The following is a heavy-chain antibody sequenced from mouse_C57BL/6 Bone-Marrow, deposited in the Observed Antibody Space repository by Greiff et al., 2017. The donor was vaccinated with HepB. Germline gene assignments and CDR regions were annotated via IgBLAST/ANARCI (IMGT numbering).Heavy chain of an antibody. V-gene: IGHV1-63*01. D-gene: IGHD2-3*01. J-gene: IGHJ3*01. Sequence: VKLVESGAELVRPGTSVKMSCKASGYTFTNYWIGWAKQRPGHGLEWIGDIYPGGGYTNYNEKFKGKATLTADKSSSTAYMQFSSLTSEDSAIYYCAGGYSFAYWGQGTLVTVSA. CDR2: IYPGGGYT. CDR1: GYTFTNYW. CDR3: AGGYSFAY.